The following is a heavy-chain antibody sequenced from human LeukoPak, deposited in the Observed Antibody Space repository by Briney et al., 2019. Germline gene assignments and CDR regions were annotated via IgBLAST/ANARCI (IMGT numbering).Heavy chain of an antibody. D-gene: IGHD3-10*01. Sequence: SETLSLTCTVSGGSISSYYWSWIRQPPGKGLEWIGYIYYSGSTNYNPSLKSRVTISVGTSKNQFSLKLSSVTAADTAVYYCARNFGRFGNYYGMDVWGQGTTVTVSS. J-gene: IGHJ6*02. CDR1: GGSISSYY. CDR2: IYYSGST. CDR3: ARNFGRFGNYYGMDV. V-gene: IGHV4-59*01.